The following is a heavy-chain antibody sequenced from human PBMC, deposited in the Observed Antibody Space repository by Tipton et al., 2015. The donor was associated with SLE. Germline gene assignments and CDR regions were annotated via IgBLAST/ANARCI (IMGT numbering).Heavy chain of an antibody. J-gene: IGHJ6*02. CDR2: IYHSGTT. CDR1: GGSINSYNW. Sequence: TQSLTCAVSGGSINSYNWWTWVRQPPGKGLEWIGEIYHSGTTNYNPSLKSRITISLDKSNNHFSLRLSSLTAADTAVYYCARGPDYSNYYFYRMDGWSQGTTVTVSS. V-gene: IGHV4-4*02. D-gene: IGHD4-11*01. CDR3: ARGPDYSNYYFYRMDG.